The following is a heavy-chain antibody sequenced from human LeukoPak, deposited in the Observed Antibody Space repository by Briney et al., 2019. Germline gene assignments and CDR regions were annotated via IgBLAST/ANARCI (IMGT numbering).Heavy chain of an antibody. D-gene: IGHD6-13*01. Sequence: PSETLSLTCAVSGGSISSSNWWSWVRQPPGKGLEWIGEIYHSGSTNYNPSLKSRVAISVDKSKNQFSLKLSSVTAADTAVYYCARYSSSWYGFDYWGQGTLVTVSS. CDR3: ARYSSSWYGFDY. CDR2: IYHSGST. J-gene: IGHJ4*02. V-gene: IGHV4-4*02. CDR1: GGSISSSNW.